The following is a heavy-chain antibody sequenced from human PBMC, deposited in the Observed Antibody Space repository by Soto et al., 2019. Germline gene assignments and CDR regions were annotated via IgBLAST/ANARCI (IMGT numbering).Heavy chain of an antibody. CDR2: INHSGST. CDR3: ARGPYSSSWYDGGWFDP. J-gene: IGHJ5*02. D-gene: IGHD6-13*01. CDR1: GGSFSGYY. V-gene: IGHV4-34*01. Sequence: SETLSLTCAVYGGSFSGYYWSWIRQPPGKGLEWIGEINHSGSTNYNPSLKSRVTISVDTSKDQFSLKLSSVTAADTAVYYCARGPYSSSWYDGGWFDPWGQGTLVTVSS.